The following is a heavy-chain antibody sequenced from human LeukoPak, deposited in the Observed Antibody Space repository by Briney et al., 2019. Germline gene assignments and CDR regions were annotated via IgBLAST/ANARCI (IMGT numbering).Heavy chain of an antibody. CDR2: ISGSGGST. CDR1: GFTFSNYW. V-gene: IGHV3-23*01. J-gene: IGHJ4*02. D-gene: IGHD3-22*01. Sequence: GGSLRLSCAASGFTFSNYWMNWVRQAPGKGLVWVSAISGSGGSTYYADSVKGRFTISRDNSKNTLYLQMYSLRAEDTAVYYCAKDPDSSGYYAADYWGQGTLVTVSS. CDR3: AKDPDSSGYYAADY.